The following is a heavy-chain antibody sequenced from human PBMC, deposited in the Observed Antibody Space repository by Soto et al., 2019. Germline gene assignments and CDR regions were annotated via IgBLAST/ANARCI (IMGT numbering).Heavy chain of an antibody. D-gene: IGHD6-19*01. Sequence: GGSLRLSCVASGFTFDDYAMHWVRQAPGKGLEWVSLISGDGGSTYYADSVKGRFTISRDNSKNSLYLQMNSLRTEDTALYYCAKDNLYSGWYSDAFDIWGQGTMVTVSS. CDR3: AKDNLYSGWYSDAFDI. CDR2: ISGDGGST. CDR1: GFTFDDYA. V-gene: IGHV3-43*02. J-gene: IGHJ3*02.